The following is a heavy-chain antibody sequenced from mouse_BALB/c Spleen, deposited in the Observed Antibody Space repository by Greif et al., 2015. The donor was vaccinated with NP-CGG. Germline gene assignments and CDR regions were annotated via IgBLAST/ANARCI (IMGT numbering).Heavy chain of an antibody. CDR2: IYPGSGNT. V-gene: IGHV1-84*02. J-gene: IGHJ4*01. CDR3: ARSHGTESMDY. Sequence: QVQLQQPGPELVKPGASVKISCKASGYTFTDYYINWVKQKPGQGLEWIGWIYPGSGNTKYNEKSKGKATLTVDTSTSTAYMHLSILTSEDTAVYFCARSHGTESMDYWGLGTSVTVSS. D-gene: IGHD4-1*01. CDR1: GYTFTDYY.